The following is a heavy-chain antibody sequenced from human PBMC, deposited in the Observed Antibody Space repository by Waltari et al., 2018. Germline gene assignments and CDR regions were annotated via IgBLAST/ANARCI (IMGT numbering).Heavy chain of an antibody. Sequence: EVQLLESGGGLVQPGGSLRLSCAASGFTFSSYAMSWVRQAPGKGLEWVSAISGSGGSTYYTDSVKGRFTISRDNSKNTLYLQMNSLRAEDTAVYYCAKVSAVAGKIRGHVDYWGQGTLVTVSS. CDR1: GFTFSSYA. CDR3: AKVSAVAGKIRGHVDY. J-gene: IGHJ4*02. CDR2: ISGSGGST. D-gene: IGHD3-10*01. V-gene: IGHV3-23*01.